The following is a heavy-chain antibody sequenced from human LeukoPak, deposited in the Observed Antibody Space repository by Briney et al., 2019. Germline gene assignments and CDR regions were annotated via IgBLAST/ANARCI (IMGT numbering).Heavy chain of an antibody. J-gene: IGHJ4*02. Sequence: ASVKVSCKTSGYTFTSYYMHWVRQAPGQGLEWMGWINPNSGDTKYAQKFQGRVTLTRDTSFSTAYMELSRLRSDDTAVYYCAREQGTKNDYWGQGTLVTVSS. CDR1: GYTFTSYY. CDR3: AREQGTKNDY. CDR2: INPNSGDT. V-gene: IGHV1-2*02. D-gene: IGHD2-2*01.